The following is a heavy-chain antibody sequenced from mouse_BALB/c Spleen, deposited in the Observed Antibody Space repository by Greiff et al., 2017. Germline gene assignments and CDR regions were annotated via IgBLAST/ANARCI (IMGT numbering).Heavy chain of an antibody. V-gene: IGHV5-12-2*01. CDR3: ARQGAHYYGYVGYFDY. Sequence: DVMLVESGGGLVQPGGSLKLSCAASGFTFSSYTMSWVRQTPEKRLEWVAYISNGGGSTYYPDTVKGRFTISRDNAKNTLYLQMSSLKSEDTAMYYCARQGAHYYGYVGYFDYWGQGTTLTVSS. D-gene: IGHD1-2*01. CDR2: ISNGGGST. J-gene: IGHJ2*01. CDR1: GFTFSSYT.